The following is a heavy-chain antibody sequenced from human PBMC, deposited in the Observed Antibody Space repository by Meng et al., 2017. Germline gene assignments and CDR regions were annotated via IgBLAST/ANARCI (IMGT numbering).Heavy chain of an antibody. D-gene: IGHD6-19*01. CDR1: GGSISSSSYY. CDR2: IYYSGST. CDR3: ARDKSIAVAGTNWYFDL. Sequence: GSLRLSCTVSGGSISSSSYYWGWIRQPPGKGLEWIGSIYYSGSTYYNPSLKSRVTMSVDTSKNQFSLKLSSVTAADTAVYYCARDKSIAVAGTNWYFDLWGRGTLVTVSS. J-gene: IGHJ2*01. V-gene: IGHV4-39*07.